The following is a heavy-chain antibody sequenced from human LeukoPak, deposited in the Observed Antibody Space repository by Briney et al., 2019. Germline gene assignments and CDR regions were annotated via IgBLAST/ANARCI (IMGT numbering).Heavy chain of an antibody. D-gene: IGHD6-13*01. CDR1: GGSINGYF. CDR3: PRDASSWSGWFDP. Sequence: AETLSLTCTVSGGSINGYFWTWIRQPPGKGLEWIGYIYYSGSTNYNPSLKSRVTMSVDTSKNQFSLKLTSTTAAYTAVYDSPRDASSWSGWFDPWCQGTLVTVTS. J-gene: IGHJ5*02. CDR2: IYYSGST. V-gene: IGHV4-59*01.